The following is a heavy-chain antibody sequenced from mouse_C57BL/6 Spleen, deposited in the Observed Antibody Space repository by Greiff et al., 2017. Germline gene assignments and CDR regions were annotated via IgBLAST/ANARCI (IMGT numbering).Heavy chain of an antibody. CDR2: IDPSDSYT. CDR3: ARRLLSRYAMDY. D-gene: IGHD1-1*01. CDR1: GYTFTSYW. J-gene: IGHJ4*01. Sequence: QVHVKQPGAELVMPGASVKLSCKASGYTFTSYWMHWVKQRPGQGLEWIGEIDPSDSYTNYNQKFKGKSTLTVDKSSSTAYMQLSSLTSEDSAVYYCARRLLSRYAMDYWGQGTSVTVSS. V-gene: IGHV1-69*01.